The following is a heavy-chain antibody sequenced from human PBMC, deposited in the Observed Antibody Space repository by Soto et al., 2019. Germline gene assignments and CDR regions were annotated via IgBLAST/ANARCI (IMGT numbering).Heavy chain of an antibody. V-gene: IGHV6-1*01. CDR1: GDSVSSNSAA. D-gene: IGHD6-13*01. CDR2: TYYRSKWNN. CDR3: ARDRIAERGPNYGMDV. J-gene: IGHJ6*02. Sequence: SQTLSLTCAISGDSVSSNSAAWNWIRQSPSRGLEWLGRTYYRSKWNNDYAVSVKSRITINPDTSKNQFSLQLNSVTPEDTAVYYCARDRIAERGPNYGMDVWGQGTTVTVSS.